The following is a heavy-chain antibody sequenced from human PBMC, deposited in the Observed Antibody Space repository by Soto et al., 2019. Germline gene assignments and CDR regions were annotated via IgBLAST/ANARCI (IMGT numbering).Heavy chain of an antibody. CDR3: AKDQYSGHGSFDY. CDR1: GFKFDGYA. D-gene: IGHD5-12*01. CDR2: ISSNSDRI. V-gene: IGHV3-9*01. Sequence: EVQLVESGGGLVQPGRSLRLSCAASGFKFDGYAMSWVRQAPGKGLEWVSGISSNSDRIGYADSVKGRFTISRDNAKNSLYLQRDSLRPEDTALYYCAKDQYSGHGSFDYWGQGTLVTVSS. J-gene: IGHJ4*02.